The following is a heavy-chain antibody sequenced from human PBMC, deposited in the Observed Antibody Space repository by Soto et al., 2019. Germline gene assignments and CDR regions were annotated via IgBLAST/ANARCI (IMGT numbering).Heavy chain of an antibody. Sequence: QVQLVQSGAEVKKPGSSVKVSCKASGGTFSRYDISWVRQAPGQGLEWMGGTIPISGTTHYAQKFQGRVTITADESTSTAYMELSSLRSEDTAVYYCARGPYGYYDSSGNYYAEYFQHWGQGTLVTVSS. CDR2: TIPISGTT. V-gene: IGHV1-69*12. CDR3: ARGPYGYYDSSGNYYAEYFQH. J-gene: IGHJ1*01. D-gene: IGHD3-22*01. CDR1: GGTFSRYD.